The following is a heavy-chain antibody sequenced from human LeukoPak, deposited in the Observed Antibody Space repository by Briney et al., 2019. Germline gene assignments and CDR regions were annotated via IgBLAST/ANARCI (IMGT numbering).Heavy chain of an antibody. CDR3: ASAYGSGSYYYYYYMDV. CDR1: GFTVSSNY. V-gene: IGHV3-53*01. CDR2: IYSGGST. D-gene: IGHD3-10*01. J-gene: IGHJ6*03. Sequence: GGSLRLSCAASGFTVSSNYMSWVRQAPGKGLEWVSVIYSGGSTYYADSVKGRFTISRDNSKNTLYLQTNSLRAEDTAVYYCASAYGSGSYYYYYYMDVWGKGTTVTVSS.